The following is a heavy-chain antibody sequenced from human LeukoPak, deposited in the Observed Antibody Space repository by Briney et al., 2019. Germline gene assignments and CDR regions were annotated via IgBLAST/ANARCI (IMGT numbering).Heavy chain of an antibody. Sequence: ASVKVSCKVSGYTLTELSIHWVRLAPGERLEWMGGFDPEDGETIYAQKFQGRVTMTEDTSTYTANMELSSLRSDDTAVYYCATSGTYYYGNTTYHTFDYWGQGTLLTVSS. CDR3: ATSGTYYYGNTTYHTFDY. CDR2: FDPEDGET. CDR1: GYTLTELS. D-gene: IGHD3-10*01. J-gene: IGHJ4*02. V-gene: IGHV1-24*01.